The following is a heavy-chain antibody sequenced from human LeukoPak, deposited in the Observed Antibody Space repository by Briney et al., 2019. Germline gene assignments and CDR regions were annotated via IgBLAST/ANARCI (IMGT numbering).Heavy chain of an antibody. J-gene: IGHJ5*02. CDR2: INPKSGGT. CDR3: ARVGPPWDYYDTSGPWLDP. D-gene: IGHD3-22*01. Sequence: ASVKVSCKTSGYTFTGYYMHWVRQAPGQGLEWMGRINPKSGGTSYAQKFQGRVTMTRDTSISTAYMELSRLTSDDTAVYYCARVGPPWDYYDTSGPWLDPWGQGTLVTVSS. V-gene: IGHV1-2*06. CDR1: GYTFTGYY.